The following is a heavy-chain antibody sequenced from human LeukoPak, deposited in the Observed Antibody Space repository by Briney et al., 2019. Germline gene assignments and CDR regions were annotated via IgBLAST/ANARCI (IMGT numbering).Heavy chain of an antibody. D-gene: IGHD3-22*01. V-gene: IGHV4-59*01. CDR1: GGSINSYY. Sequence: PSETLSHTCTVSGGSINSYYWSWIRQPPGKGLEWIGYIYYSGSTNYNPSLKSRVTISVDTSKNQFSLKLSSVTAADTAVYYCARVQYDSSGYYLDYWGQGTLVTVSS. CDR2: IYYSGST. CDR3: ARVQYDSSGYYLDY. J-gene: IGHJ4*02.